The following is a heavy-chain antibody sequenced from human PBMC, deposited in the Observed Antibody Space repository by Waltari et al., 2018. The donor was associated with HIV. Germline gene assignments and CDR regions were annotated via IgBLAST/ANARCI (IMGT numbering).Heavy chain of an antibody. CDR3: VRADYCALVSDYHSGLDV. Sequence: EEQLMESGGGWVQPGGSLRLSCVAAGFTFRRYWMIWVRQAPGKGPEWVARINQGGSGTSYVDSVRGRFPVSTDDAKESLYLHMKSLRVKVTGVYYCVRADYCALVSDYHSGLDVWGQGTTVIVS. D-gene: IGHD3-10*01. J-gene: IGHJ6*02. CDR1: GFTFRRYW. CDR2: INQGGSGT. V-gene: IGHV3-7*01.